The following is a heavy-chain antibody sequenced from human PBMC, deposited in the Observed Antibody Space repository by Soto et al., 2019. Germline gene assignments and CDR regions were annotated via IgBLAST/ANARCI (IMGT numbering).Heavy chain of an antibody. D-gene: IGHD5-18*01. CDR3: ARGGGAYSY. CDR2: IIPIFGVA. CDR1: GGTFSSYT. J-gene: IGHJ1*01. V-gene: IGHV1-69*02. Sequence: QVQLVQSGAEVKEPGSSVNVSCKASGGTFSSYTISWVRQAPGQGLEWMGRIIPIFGVADYAQKFQGRLTITADKSTSTAYMELSSLKSEDTAVHYCARGGGAYSYWGQGTLVTVS.